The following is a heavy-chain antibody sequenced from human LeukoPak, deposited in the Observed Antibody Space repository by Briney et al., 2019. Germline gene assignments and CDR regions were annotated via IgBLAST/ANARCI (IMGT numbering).Heavy chain of an antibody. V-gene: IGHV3-21*01. Sequence: GGSQRLSCAASGFTFSSYSMNWVRQAPGKGLEWVSSISSSSSYIYYADSVKGQFTISRDNAKNSLYLQMNSLRAEDTAVYYCARAVDIVATITPYYFDYWGQGTLVTVSS. CDR2: ISSSSSYI. CDR1: GFTFSSYS. D-gene: IGHD5-12*01. J-gene: IGHJ4*02. CDR3: ARAVDIVATITPYYFDY.